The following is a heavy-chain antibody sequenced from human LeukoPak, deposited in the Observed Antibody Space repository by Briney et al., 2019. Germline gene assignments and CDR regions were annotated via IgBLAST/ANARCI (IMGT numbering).Heavy chain of an antibody. CDR2: ITGSAGST. V-gene: IGHV3-23*01. CDR1: VFTFSSYA. Sequence: GGSLRLSCAASVFTFSSYAMTWVRQAPGKGLEWVSGITGSAGSTYYADSVKGRFTISRDNSKNTLYLQMNSLRAEDTAVYFCAKGLYYLDYWGQGTLVTVSS. CDR3: AKGLYYLDY. J-gene: IGHJ4*02.